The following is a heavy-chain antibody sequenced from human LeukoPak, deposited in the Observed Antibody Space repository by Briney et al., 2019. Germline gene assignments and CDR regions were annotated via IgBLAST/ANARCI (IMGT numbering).Heavy chain of an antibody. CDR2: INSDGSRT. CDR3: ARGYRPHYGGTTGH. D-gene: IGHD4-23*01. CDR1: GFIFSTYW. J-gene: IGHJ4*02. V-gene: IGHV3-74*01. Sequence: PGGSLRLSCAASGFIFSTYWMHWVRQVPGKGLVWVSRINSDGSRTTYADSVKGRFTISRDNAKNTLYLQMNSLRDEDTAVYYCARGYRPHYGGTTGHWGQGTLVTVSS.